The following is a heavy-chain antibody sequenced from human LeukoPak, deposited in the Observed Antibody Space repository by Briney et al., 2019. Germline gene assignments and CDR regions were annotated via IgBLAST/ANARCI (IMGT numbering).Heavy chain of an antibody. J-gene: IGHJ4*02. CDR2: IYYRGST. CDR3: ARMYYDFWSVPSMFDY. CDR1: GDSISRYY. Sequence: SETLSLTCTVSGDSISRYYWSWIRQPPGKGLEGVGYIYYRGSTNYNPSLKSRVTISGDTSKNQFSLKLNYVTAADTAINYCARMYYDFWSVPSMFDYWGQGTLVTVSS. V-gene: IGHV4-59*01. D-gene: IGHD3-3*01.